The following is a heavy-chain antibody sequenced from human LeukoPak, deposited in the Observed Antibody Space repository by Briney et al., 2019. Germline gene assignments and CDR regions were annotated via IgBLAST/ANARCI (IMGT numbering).Heavy chain of an antibody. J-gene: IGHJ4*02. D-gene: IGHD3-10*01. CDR3: AKDDGSGY. CDR2: IISSGSRT. Sequence: GSLRLSCVASGFTFSTYAMSWVRQAPGKGLEWVSSIISSGSRTYYADSVKGRFTISRDNYKNTVSLQMDSLRVEDTAVYYCAKDDGSGYWGQGALVTVSS. V-gene: IGHV3-23*01. CDR1: GFTFSTYA.